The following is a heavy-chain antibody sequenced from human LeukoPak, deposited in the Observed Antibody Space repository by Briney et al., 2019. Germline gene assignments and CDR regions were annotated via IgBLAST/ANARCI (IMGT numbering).Heavy chain of an antibody. CDR1: GYTFTSYY. Sequence: EASLTVSCKASGYTFTSYYMHWVRQAPGQGLEWMGWMNPNSGNTGYAQNFQGRVTMTKNTSISTAYMELSSLRSDDTALYYCARGHTAAAGTSYWFDPWGQGTLVTVSS. J-gene: IGHJ5*02. CDR2: MNPNSGNT. CDR3: ARGHTAAAGTSYWFDP. V-gene: IGHV1-8*02. D-gene: IGHD6-13*01.